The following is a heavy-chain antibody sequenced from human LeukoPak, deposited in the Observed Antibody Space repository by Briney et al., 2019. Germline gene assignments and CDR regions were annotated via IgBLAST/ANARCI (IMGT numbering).Heavy chain of an antibody. Sequence: GESLKISCKGSGYSFTSYWIGWVRQMPGKGLEWMGIIYPGDSDSTYSLSFQGQVTISADKSITTAYLQWSSLKASDTAMYYCARVGDAPGFDYWGQGTLVTVSS. J-gene: IGHJ4*02. CDR2: IYPGDSDS. CDR3: ARVGDAPGFDY. CDR1: GYSFTSYW. D-gene: IGHD1-26*01. V-gene: IGHV5-51*01.